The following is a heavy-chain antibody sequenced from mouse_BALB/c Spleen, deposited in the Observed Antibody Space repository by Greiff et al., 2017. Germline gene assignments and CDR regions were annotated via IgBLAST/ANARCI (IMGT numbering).Heavy chain of an antibody. CDR3: ARGGNYGYFDY. D-gene: IGHD2-1*01. J-gene: IGHJ2*01. CDR2: INPYNGAT. Sequence: EVQLQQSGPELVKPGASVKISCKASGYSFTGYYMHWVKQSHVKSLEWIGRINPYNGATSYNQNFKDKASLTVDKSSSTAYMELHSLTSEDSAVYYCARGGNYGYFDYWGQGTTLTVSS. CDR1: GYSFTGYY. V-gene: IGHV1-31*01.